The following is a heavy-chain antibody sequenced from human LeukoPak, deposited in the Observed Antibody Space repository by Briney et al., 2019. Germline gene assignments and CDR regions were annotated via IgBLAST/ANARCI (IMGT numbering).Heavy chain of an antibody. CDR2: IDPKRGVT. V-gene: IGHV1-2*02. Sequence: ASVKVSCKTSGYNFTGYLIHWVRQAPGQGLEWMGWIDPKRGVTRYAQKFQGRVTLTRDTPITTVYMELTTLRFDDTAVYFCARFREDGEDMDVWGEGTTVIVSS. CDR1: GYNFTGYL. J-gene: IGHJ6*03. CDR3: ARFREDGEDMDV.